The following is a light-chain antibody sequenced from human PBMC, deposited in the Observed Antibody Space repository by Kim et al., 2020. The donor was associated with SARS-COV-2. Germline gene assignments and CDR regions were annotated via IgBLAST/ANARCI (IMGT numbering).Light chain of an antibody. CDR2: RDN. CDR3: QVWDSIPAWV. CDR1: SVGSKN. V-gene: IGLV3-9*01. Sequence: VVRGQTARITCEGTSVGSKNVHWYQQKPGQAPLLVIYRDNNRPSGIPDRFAGSNSGNTATLAISGAQGGDEADYFCQVWDSIPAWVFGGGTQLTVL. J-gene: IGLJ3*02.